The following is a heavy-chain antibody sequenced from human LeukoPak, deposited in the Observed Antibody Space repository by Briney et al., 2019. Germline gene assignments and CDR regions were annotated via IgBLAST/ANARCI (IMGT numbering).Heavy chain of an antibody. V-gene: IGHV3-9*01. Sequence: PGGSLRLSCAASGLTFDDYAMHWVRQAPGKGLEWVSGISWNGGTMGYADSVEGRFTISRDNAKKSVYLQMNSLRPEDTALYYCAKTLTYYYDSSGYYEHWGQGTLVTVSS. CDR1: GLTFDDYA. J-gene: IGHJ4*02. CDR2: ISWNGGTM. D-gene: IGHD3-22*01. CDR3: AKTLTYYYDSSGYYEH.